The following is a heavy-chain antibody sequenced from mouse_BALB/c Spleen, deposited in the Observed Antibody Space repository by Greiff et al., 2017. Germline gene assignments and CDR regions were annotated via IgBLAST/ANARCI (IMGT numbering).Heavy chain of an antibody. D-gene: IGHD2-1*01. CDR3: ARELLMDY. CDR2: IYPGDGDT. Sequence: VQGVESGPELVKPGASVKISCKASGYAFSSSWMNWVKQRPGQGLEWIGRIYPGDGDTNYNGKFKGKATLTADKSSSTAYMQLSSLTSVDSAVYFCARELLMDYWGQGTSVTVSS. J-gene: IGHJ4*01. V-gene: IGHV1-82*01. CDR1: GYAFSSSW.